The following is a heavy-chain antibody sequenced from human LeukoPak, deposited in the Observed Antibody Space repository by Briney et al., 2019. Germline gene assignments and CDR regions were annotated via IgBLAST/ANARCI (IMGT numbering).Heavy chain of an antibody. J-gene: IGHJ4*02. D-gene: IGHD1-26*01. CDR1: GGSISTNY. V-gene: IGHV4-4*07. Sequence: PSETLSLTCTVSGGSISTNYWNWIRQPAGKGLEWIGRIYPSGTTNSNPSLESRVTISLDKTKNQFSLRFNSVTAADTAVYYCARDRGSYPYYFDYWGQGTLVTVSS. CDR3: ARDRGSYPYYFDY. CDR2: IYPSGTT.